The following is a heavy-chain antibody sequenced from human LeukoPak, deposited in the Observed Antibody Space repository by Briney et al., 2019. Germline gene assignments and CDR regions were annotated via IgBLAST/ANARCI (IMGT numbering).Heavy chain of an antibody. Sequence: ASVKVSCKASGYTFTSYYMHWVRQAPGQGLEWMGIINPSDGSTSYAQKFQGRVTMTRDTSTSTVYMELSSLRSEDTAVYYCARDLSYCGGDCYSEDYWGQGTLVTVSS. CDR1: GYTFTSYY. D-gene: IGHD2-21*02. CDR2: INPSDGST. CDR3: ARDLSYCGGDCYSEDY. J-gene: IGHJ4*02. V-gene: IGHV1-46*01.